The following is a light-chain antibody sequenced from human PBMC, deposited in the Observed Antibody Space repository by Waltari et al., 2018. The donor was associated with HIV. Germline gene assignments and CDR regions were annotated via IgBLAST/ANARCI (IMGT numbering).Light chain of an antibody. J-gene: IGLJ2*01. CDR1: NLAATKS. CDR3: QVWDGRGDPVI. CDR2: DDR. Sequence: SYVLTQPPSVSVAPGQTARITWRGNNLAATKSVHWYRLNPGQAPVVVIYDDRDRPSGIPDRFSGSSSGDTATLTISRAEAGDEADYYCQVWDGRGDPVIFGGGTKLAVV. V-gene: IGLV3-21*02.